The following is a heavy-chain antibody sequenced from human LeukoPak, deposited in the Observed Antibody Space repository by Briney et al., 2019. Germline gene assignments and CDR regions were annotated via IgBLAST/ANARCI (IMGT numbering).Heavy chain of an antibody. J-gene: IGHJ3*02. CDR1: GGSISTYY. CDR2: IYTTGST. V-gene: IGHV4-4*07. D-gene: IGHD6-6*01. Sequence: PSETLSLTCTVSGGSISTYYWSWIRQPAGKGLEWIGRIYTTGSTNYNPSLKSRVTMSVDTSKNQFSLKLSSVTAADTAVYYCARASYSSSSEKYDAFDIWGQGTMVTVSS. CDR3: ARASYSSSSEKYDAFDI.